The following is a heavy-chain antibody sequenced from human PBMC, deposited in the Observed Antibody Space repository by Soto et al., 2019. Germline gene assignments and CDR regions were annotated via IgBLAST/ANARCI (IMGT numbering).Heavy chain of an antibody. CDR1: GFTFSSYW. CDR3: ARSSGWHRDYYYGMDV. CDR2: INRNSGSI. Sequence: GGSLRLSCAASGFTFSSYWMHWVRQAPGKGLEWVSGINRNSGSIGYADSVKGRFTISRDNAKNSLYLQMNSLRAEDTAVYYCARSSGWHRDYYYGMDVWGQGTTVTVSS. J-gene: IGHJ6*02. D-gene: IGHD6-19*01. V-gene: IGHV3-74*01.